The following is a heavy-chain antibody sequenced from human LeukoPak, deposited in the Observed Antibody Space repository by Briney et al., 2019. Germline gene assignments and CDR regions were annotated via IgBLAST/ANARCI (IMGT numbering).Heavy chain of an antibody. CDR2: ISSSSSYI. CDR1: RFTFSSYS. CDR3: ARVWTPMVRGVIFY. V-gene: IGHV3-21*01. J-gene: IGHJ4*02. D-gene: IGHD3-10*01. Sequence: GGSLRLSCAASRFTFSSYSMNWVRQAPGKGLEWVSSISSSSSYIYYADSVKGRFTISRDNAKNSLYLQMNSLRAEDTAVYYCARVWTPMVRGVIFYWGQGTLVTVSS.